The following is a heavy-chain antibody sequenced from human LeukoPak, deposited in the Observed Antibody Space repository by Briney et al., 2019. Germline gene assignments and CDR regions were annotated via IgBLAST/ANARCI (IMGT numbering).Heavy chain of an antibody. D-gene: IGHD2-8*01. CDR2: IYPGDFDI. V-gene: IGHV5-51*01. J-gene: IGHJ4*02. CDR3: ARQGDCTRAGCPLNFDY. Sequence: GASLKISCKGSGSRFTSYWIGWVRQLPGKGLEGMGLIYPGDFDISYIPSFQAQVPISADKSISTASRQWSSLGASAPAIFYCARQGDCTRAGCPLNFDYWGQGSLVTVSS. CDR1: GSRFTSYW.